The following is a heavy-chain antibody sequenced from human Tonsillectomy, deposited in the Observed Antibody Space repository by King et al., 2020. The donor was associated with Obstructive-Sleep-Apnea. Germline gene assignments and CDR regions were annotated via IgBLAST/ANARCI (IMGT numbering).Heavy chain of an antibody. V-gene: IGHV3-21*01. Sequence: VQLVESGGGLVKPGGSLRLSCAASGFTFSSYRMNWVRQAPGHGLEWVSSISSSSSYIYYTDSVKGRFTISRDNAKNSLYLQMNSLRAEDTAVYYCARDSSYTATFDYWGQGTLVTVSS. CDR3: ARDSSYTATFDY. CDR2: ISSSSSYI. D-gene: IGHD5-18*01. J-gene: IGHJ4*02. CDR1: GFTFSSYR.